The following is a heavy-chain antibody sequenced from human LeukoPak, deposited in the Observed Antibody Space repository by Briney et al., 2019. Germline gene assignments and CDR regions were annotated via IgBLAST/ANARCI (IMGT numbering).Heavy chain of an antibody. D-gene: IGHD3-9*01. V-gene: IGHV3-23*01. CDR3: AKGSHRYFDWLSYFDY. CDR1: GFIFSSYA. CDR2: ISGSGGST. J-gene: IGHJ4*02. Sequence: PGGSLRLSCAASGFIFSSYAMSWVRQAPGKGLEWVSAISGSGGSTYYADSVKGRFTISRDNSKNTLYLQMNSLRAEDTAVYYCAKGSHRYFDWLSYFDYWGQGTLVTVSS.